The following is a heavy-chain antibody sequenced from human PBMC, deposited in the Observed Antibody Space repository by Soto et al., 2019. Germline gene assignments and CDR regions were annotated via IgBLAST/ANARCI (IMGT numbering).Heavy chain of an antibody. CDR1: GFTFSSYA. CDR3: AKLDLGGATDGDPDIGAFDI. J-gene: IGHJ3*02. D-gene: IGHD4-17*01. V-gene: IGHV3-23*01. Sequence: EVQLLESGGGLVQPGGSLRLSCAASGFTFSSYAMSWVRQAPGKGLEWVSAISGSGGSTYYADSVKGRFTISRDNSKNTLYLQMNSLRAEDTAVYYCAKLDLGGATDGDPDIGAFDIWGQGTMVTVSS. CDR2: ISGSGGST.